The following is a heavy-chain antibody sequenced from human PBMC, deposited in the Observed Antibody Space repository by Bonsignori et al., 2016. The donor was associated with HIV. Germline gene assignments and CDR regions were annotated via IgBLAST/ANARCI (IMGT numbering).Heavy chain of an antibody. J-gene: IGHJ6*03. CDR3: ARVMEHIVLLEQYFYYMDV. D-gene: IGHD2-8*01. V-gene: IGHV4-59*01. Sequence: WIRQPPGKGLEWIGYIYYSGSTNYNPSLESRVTMSVDRSKNQFSLKLTSVTAADTAVYYCARVMEHIVLLEQYFYYMDVWGQRDQGHRLL. CDR2: IYYSGST.